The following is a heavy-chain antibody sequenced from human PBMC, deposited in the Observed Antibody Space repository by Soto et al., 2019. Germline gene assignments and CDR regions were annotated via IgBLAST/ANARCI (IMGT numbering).Heavy chain of an antibody. V-gene: IGHV1-69*08. D-gene: IGHD6-6*01. J-gene: IGHJ4*02. CDR2: IIPILGIA. CDR1: GGTFSSYT. Sequence: QVQLVQSGAEVKKPGSSVKVSCKASGGTFSSYTISWVRQAPGQGLEWMGRIIPILGIANYAQKFQGRVTITADKSTSTAYMELSSLRSEDTAVYYCARDNKRDHSSSSRFDYWGQGTLVTVSS. CDR3: ARDNKRDHSSSSRFDY.